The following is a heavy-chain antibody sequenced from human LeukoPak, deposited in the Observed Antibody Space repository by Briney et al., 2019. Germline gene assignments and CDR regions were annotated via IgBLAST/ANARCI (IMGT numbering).Heavy chain of an antibody. J-gene: IGHJ3*02. V-gene: IGHV4-61*02. CDR1: GGSISSGSYY. Sequence: KPSQTLSLTCSVSGGSISSGSYYWSWIRQPAGKGLEWIGRIYTSGSTNYNPSLQSRVTISVDTSKNQFSLKLSSVTAADTAVYYCARARNYYDSSDYYYEGDAFDIWGQGTMVTVSS. D-gene: IGHD3-22*01. CDR3: ARARNYYDSSDYYYEGDAFDI. CDR2: IYTSGST.